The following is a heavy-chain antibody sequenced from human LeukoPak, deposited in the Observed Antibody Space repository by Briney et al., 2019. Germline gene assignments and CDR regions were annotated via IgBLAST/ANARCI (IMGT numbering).Heavy chain of an antibody. V-gene: IGHV3-74*01. J-gene: IGHJ4*02. CDR2: IDSAGHTT. CDR1: EFILSSYW. D-gene: IGHD2-8*01. CDR3: KRGGLIGQMVAFDY. Sequence: GSLSLSFEPPEFILSSYWMHWVRQPPGQGLVWFSRIDSAGHTTTYADSVKGRFTISRDNAKNTMYLQMTSLRVEEPGTYYCKRGGLIGQMVAFDYWGQGALVTVSS.